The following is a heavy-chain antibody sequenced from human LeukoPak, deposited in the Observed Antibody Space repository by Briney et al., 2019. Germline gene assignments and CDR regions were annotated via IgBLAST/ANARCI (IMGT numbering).Heavy chain of an antibody. CDR3: AKFRTTWSYFDY. J-gene: IGHJ4*02. Sequence: PGGSLRLSCAASGFTFSSYGMHWVRQAPGKGLVWVAFIRYDGSNKYYADSVKGRFTISRDNSKNTLYLQMNSLRAEDTAVYYCAKFRTTWSYFDYWGQGTLVTVSS. CDR1: GFTFSSYG. CDR2: IRYDGSNK. D-gene: IGHD4-11*01. V-gene: IGHV3-30*02.